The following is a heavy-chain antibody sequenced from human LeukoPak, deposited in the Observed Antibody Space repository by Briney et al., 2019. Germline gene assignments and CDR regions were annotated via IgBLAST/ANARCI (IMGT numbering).Heavy chain of an antibody. CDR3: ARDPRYCSSTSCYIGDY. J-gene: IGHJ4*02. D-gene: IGHD2-2*02. V-gene: IGHV3-23*01. CDR2: ISGSGGST. CDR1: GFTFSSYA. Sequence: GGSLRLSCAASGFTFSSYAMSWVRQAPGKGLEWVSAISGSGGSTYYADSVKGRFTISRDNAKNSLYLQMNSLRAEDTAVYYCARDPRYCSSTSCYIGDYWGQGTLVTVSS.